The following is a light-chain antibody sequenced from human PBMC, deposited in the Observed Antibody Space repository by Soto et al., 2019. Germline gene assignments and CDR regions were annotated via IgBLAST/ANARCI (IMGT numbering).Light chain of an antibody. CDR2: EAS. Sequence: QSVLTQPPPVSGSPGQSVTISCTGTSTDFVSYNRVSWYQQPPDTAPKLMIYEASNRPSGVPDRFSGSKSGNTASLTISGLQAADEADYYCSLYTSENTYVFGTGTKVTVL. CDR3: SLYTSENTYV. CDR1: STDFVSYNR. J-gene: IGLJ1*01. V-gene: IGLV2-18*01.